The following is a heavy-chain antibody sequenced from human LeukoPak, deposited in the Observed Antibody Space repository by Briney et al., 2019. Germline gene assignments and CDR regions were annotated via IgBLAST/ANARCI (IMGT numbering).Heavy chain of an antibody. CDR3: ARVRVLFGGVIVNRHFDY. V-gene: IGHV7-4-1*02. CDR2: INTNTGNP. Sequence: ASVKVSCKTSGYSFTTYALSWVRQAPGQGLEWMGWINTNTGNPTYAQGFTGRFVFSLDTSVSTAYLQISNLKAEDTAVFYCARVRVLFGGVIVNRHFDYWGQGTLVTVSS. CDR1: GYSFTTYA. J-gene: IGHJ4*02. D-gene: IGHD3-16*02.